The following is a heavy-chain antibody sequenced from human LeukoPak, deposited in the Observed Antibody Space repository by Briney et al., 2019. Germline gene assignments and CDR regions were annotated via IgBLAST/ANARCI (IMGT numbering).Heavy chain of an antibody. CDR1: GFTFSSYS. V-gene: IGHV3-48*01. CDR3: ARSSGWYRNAFDV. CDR2: TSSNNNTI. J-gene: IGHJ3*01. D-gene: IGHD6-19*01. Sequence: GGSLRLSCAASGFTFSSYSINWVRQAPGKGLEWISYTSSNNNTIYYADSVKGRFTIPRDNAKNSLYLQMNSLRAEDTAVYYCARSSGWYRNAFDVWGQGTMVAVSS.